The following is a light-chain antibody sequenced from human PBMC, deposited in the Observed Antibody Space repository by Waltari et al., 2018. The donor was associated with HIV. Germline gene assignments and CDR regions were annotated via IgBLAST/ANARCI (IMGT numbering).Light chain of an antibody. Sequence: EIVLTQSPGTLSLSPGDRATLSCRASQSVSSSYLAWYQQKLGQAPRLLIYGASSRATGIPDRFSVSGSGTDFTLTISRLEPEDFAVYYCHQYGSSPETFGGGTKVEIK. CDR2: GAS. V-gene: IGKV3-20*01. J-gene: IGKJ4*01. CDR3: HQYGSSPET. CDR1: QSVSSSY.